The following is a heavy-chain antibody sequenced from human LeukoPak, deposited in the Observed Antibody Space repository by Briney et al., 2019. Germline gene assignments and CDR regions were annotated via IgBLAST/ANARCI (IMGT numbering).Heavy chain of an antibody. CDR2: ISYDGSNK. Sequence: GGSLRLSCAASGFTFSSYAMRWVRQAPGKGLEWVAVISYDGSNKYYADSVKGRFTISRDNSKNTLYLQMNSLRAEDTAVYYCAREGTLGVYFDYWGQGTLVTVSS. CDR3: AREGTLGVYFDY. J-gene: IGHJ4*02. CDR1: GFTFSSYA. V-gene: IGHV3-30-3*01.